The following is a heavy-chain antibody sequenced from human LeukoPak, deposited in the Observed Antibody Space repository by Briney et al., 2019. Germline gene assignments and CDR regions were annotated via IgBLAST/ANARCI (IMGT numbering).Heavy chain of an antibody. CDR3: ARGARISSSWYSSV. Sequence: ASVKVSCKASGYTFTNYYMHWVRQAPGQGLELMGLINPSGGSTSYAQKFQGRVTMTTDTSTSTAYMELRSLRSGDTAVYYCARGARISSSWYSSVWGQGTLITVS. CDR2: INPSGGST. J-gene: IGHJ4*02. D-gene: IGHD2-2*01. V-gene: IGHV1-46*01. CDR1: GYTFTNYY.